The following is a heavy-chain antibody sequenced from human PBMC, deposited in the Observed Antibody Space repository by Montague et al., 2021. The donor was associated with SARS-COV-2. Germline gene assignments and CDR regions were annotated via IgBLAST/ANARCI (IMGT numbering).Heavy chain of an antibody. CDR1: GGSISSSHYY. D-gene: IGHD5-12*01. CDR3: ARRGRKLLPVATTVGGFDI. V-gene: IGHV4-39*02. Sequence: SDTLSLTRTVSGGSISSSHYYWDWIRQLPGKGLEWIGSIYDSGCTYYNLSLKSRVTISVDTSKNHFSLKLSSVTAADTAVYYCARRGRKLLPVATTVGGFDIWGQGTMVTVSS. J-gene: IGHJ3*02. CDR2: IYDSGCT.